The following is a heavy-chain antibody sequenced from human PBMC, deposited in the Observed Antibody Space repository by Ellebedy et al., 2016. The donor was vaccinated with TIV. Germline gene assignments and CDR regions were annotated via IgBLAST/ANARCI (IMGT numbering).Heavy chain of an antibody. CDR2: INHSGST. Sequence: MPSETLSLTCAVYGGSFSGYCWSWIRQPPGKGLEWIGEINHSGSTNYNPSLKSRVTISVDTSKNQFSLKLSSVTAADTAVYYCARVGTMVRGVIALGMDVWGQGTTVTVSS. CDR3: ARVGTMVRGVIALGMDV. D-gene: IGHD3-10*01. CDR1: GGSFSGYC. V-gene: IGHV4-34*01. J-gene: IGHJ6*02.